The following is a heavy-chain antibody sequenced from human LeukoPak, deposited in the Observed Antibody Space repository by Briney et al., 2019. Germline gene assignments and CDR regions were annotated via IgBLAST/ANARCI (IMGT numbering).Heavy chain of an antibody. J-gene: IGHJ4*02. CDR1: GYTFTNYD. Sequence: GASVKVSCKASGYTFTNYDINWVRQATGQGLEWMGYMNPNSGFTTYAQKFQGRVTMTRETSISTAYRELSSLRSDDTALYYLGRGPREMGAYWGQGTLVTVSS. D-gene: IGHD3-16*01. V-gene: IGHV1-8*01. CDR2: MNPNSGFT. CDR3: GRGPREMGAY.